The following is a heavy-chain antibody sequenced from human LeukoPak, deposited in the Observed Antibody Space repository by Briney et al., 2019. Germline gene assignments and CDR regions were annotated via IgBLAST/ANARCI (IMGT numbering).Heavy chain of an antibody. CDR2: IYYSGST. CDR1: GGSISSYY. CDR3: ARAYSSSSVSGFDP. Sequence: SETLSLTCTVSGGSISSYYWSWIRQPPGKGLEWIGYIYYSGSTNYNPSLKSRVTISVDTSKNQFSLKLSSVTAADTAVYYCARAYSSSSVSGFDPWGQGTLVTASS. D-gene: IGHD6-6*01. J-gene: IGHJ5*02. V-gene: IGHV4-59*01.